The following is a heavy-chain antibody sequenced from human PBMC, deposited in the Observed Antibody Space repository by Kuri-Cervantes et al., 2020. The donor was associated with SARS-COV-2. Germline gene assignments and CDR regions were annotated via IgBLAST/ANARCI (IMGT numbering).Heavy chain of an antibody. J-gene: IGHJ5*02. CDR2: IYTSGST. CDR3: ARDTYYDILTGYSPLGFDP. D-gene: IGHD3-9*01. V-gene: IGHV4-4*07. CDR1: GGSISSYY. Sequence: ESLKISCTASGGSISSYYWSWIRQPAGKGLEWIGRIYTSGSTNYNPSLKSRVTMSVDTSKNQFSLKLSSVTAADTAVYYCARDTYYDILTGYSPLGFDPWGQGTLVTVSS.